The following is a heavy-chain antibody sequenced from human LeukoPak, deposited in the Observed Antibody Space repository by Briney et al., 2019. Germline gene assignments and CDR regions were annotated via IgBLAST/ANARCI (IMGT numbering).Heavy chain of an antibody. CDR3: AREVMAKRRAFDI. CDR1: GFTASSNY. J-gene: IGHJ3*02. D-gene: IGHD2-8*01. CDR2: IYSDDRT. V-gene: IGHV3-53*04. Sequence: GGSLRPSCAASGFTASSNYMSWVRQAPGKGLEAVSVIYSDDRTYYADSVKGRFTISRHTSKKTLYLQMNSLRAEDTAVYYCAREVMAKRRAFDIWGQGTVVTVSS.